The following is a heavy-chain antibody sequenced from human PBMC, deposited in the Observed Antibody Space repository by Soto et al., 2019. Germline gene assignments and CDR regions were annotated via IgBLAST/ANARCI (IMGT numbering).Heavy chain of an antibody. Sequence: ASVKASCKDSGYTFTGYYMNSVRQAPGQGLAWMGWINPNSGGTNYAQKFQGWVAMTRDTSISTAYMELSRLRSDDTAVSYCARDNWKGSWYRNYYYGMDVWRQGTTVTVSS. V-gene: IGHV1-2*04. J-gene: IGHJ6*02. CDR1: GYTFTGYY. CDR2: INPNSGGT. D-gene: IGHD6-13*01. CDR3: ARDNWKGSWYRNYYYGMDV.